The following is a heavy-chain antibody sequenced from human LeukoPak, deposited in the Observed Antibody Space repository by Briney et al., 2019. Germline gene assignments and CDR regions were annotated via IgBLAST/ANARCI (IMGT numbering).Heavy chain of an antibody. D-gene: IGHD2-2*01. CDR2: IHPGDSDT. J-gene: IGHJ6*02. Sequence: GESLKISCKGSGYSFTSYWIGWVRQMPGKGLEWMGIIHPGDSDTRYSPSFQGQVTISANKSISTAYLQWSSLKASDTAMYYCARLVSVPAAFYYYYYGMDVWGQGTTVTVSS. CDR1: GYSFTSYW. CDR3: ARLVSVPAAFYYYYYGMDV. V-gene: IGHV5-51*01.